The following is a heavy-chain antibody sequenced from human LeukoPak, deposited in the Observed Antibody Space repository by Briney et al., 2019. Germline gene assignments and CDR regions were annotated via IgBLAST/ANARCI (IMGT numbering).Heavy chain of an antibody. J-gene: IGHJ4*02. D-gene: IGHD2/OR15-2a*01. V-gene: IGHV3-48*02. CDR2: VSASGSAT. CDR1: GFTFSSYT. Sequence: GGSLTLSCAASGFTFSSYTMNWVRQAPGQGLDWVSYVSASGSATYYGDSAKGRFTISRDNAKNSVYMQMNSLRDEDTAVYYCARISGLGAREYLDHWGQGTLVTVSS. CDR3: ARISGLGAREYLDH.